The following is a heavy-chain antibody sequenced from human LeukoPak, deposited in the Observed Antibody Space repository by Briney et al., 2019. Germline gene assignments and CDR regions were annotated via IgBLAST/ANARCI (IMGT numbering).Heavy chain of an antibody. CDR1: GFTVSSNY. D-gene: IGHD1-26*01. CDR3: ARRDVGATLQGYFDY. Sequence: WGSLRLSCAASGFTVSSNYMSWVRLAPGKGLELVSVIYSGGSTYYADSVKGRFTISRDNSKNTLYLQMNSLRAEDTAVYYCARRDVGATLQGYFDYWGQGTLVTVSS. J-gene: IGHJ4*02. CDR2: IYSGGST. V-gene: IGHV3-53*01.